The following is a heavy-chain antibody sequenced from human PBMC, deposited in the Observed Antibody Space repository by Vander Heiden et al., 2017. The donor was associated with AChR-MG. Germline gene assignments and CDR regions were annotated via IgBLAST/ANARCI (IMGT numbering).Heavy chain of an antibody. Sequence: EVQLVQSGTEAKQSVESLTIPCNASGYTFPRSWIGRVPPLPGKGLELMGIILPDDSDTRYSPPFQGQVTISADKSINTVYLQWSSLKASDTAVYYCARTYYLESGGDFWGQGTLVTVSS. J-gene: IGHJ4*02. CDR3: ARTYYLESGGDF. V-gene: IGHV5-51*01. CDR2: ILPDDSDT. CDR1: GYTFPRSW. D-gene: IGHD3-16*01.